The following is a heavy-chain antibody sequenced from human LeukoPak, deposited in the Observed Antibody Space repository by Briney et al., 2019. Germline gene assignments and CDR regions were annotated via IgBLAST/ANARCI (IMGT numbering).Heavy chain of an antibody. CDR3: ARGITIFGVVTRPDY. Sequence: GGSLRLSCAASGFTFSSYGMHWVRQAPGKGLEWVAVIWYDGSNKYYADSVKGRFTISRDNSKNTLYLQMNSLRAEDTAVYSCARGITIFGVVTRPDYWGQGTLVAVSS. D-gene: IGHD3-3*01. CDR1: GFTFSSYG. V-gene: IGHV3-33*01. J-gene: IGHJ4*02. CDR2: IWYDGSNK.